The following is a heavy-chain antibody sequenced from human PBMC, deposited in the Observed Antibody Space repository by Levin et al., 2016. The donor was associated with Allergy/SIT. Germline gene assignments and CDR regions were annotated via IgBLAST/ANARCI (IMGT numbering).Heavy chain of an antibody. V-gene: IGHV1-69*13. CDR3: ARVPTLVIMIAHWYFDL. CDR2: IIPMFGVT. J-gene: IGHJ2*01. D-gene: IGHD3-9*01. CDR1: GGTFSRFG. Sequence: SVKVSCKAPGGTFSRFGISWVRQAPGQGLEWMGGIIPMFGVTTYGQKFQGRLTITADDSTNTAYMELTSLRSEDTAVYYCARVPTLVIMIAHWYFDLWGRGTLVTVSS.